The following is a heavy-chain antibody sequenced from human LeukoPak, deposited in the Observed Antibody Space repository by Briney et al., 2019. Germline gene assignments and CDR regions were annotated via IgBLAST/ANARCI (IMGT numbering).Heavy chain of an antibody. CDR2: ISYDGSNK. Sequence: GGSLRLSCAASGFTFSSYGMHWVRQAPGKGLEWVAVISYDGSNKYYADSVKGRFTISRDNSKNTLYLQMNSLRAEDTAVYYCAKDKELRLVAGTLDYWGQGTLVTVSS. CDR1: GFTFSSYG. V-gene: IGHV3-30*18. CDR3: AKDKELRLVAGTLDY. D-gene: IGHD6-19*01. J-gene: IGHJ4*02.